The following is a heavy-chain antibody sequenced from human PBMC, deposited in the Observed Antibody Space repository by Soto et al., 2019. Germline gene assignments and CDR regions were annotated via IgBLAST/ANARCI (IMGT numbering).Heavy chain of an antibody. CDR3: SADLPDWGAYAFDY. Sequence: EVQLVESGGGLVEPGGSLRLSCTASGFTFNGAWMNWVRQAPGKGLEWVGRVTSKVDGGSIDYAAPVRGRFTISREDSRSTVDLKMNSLGAEGSAMYYCSADLPDWGAYAFDYWGQGALVTVSS. CDR1: GFTFNGAW. J-gene: IGHJ4*02. V-gene: IGHV3-15*07. D-gene: IGHD3-16*01. CDR2: VTSKVDGGSI.